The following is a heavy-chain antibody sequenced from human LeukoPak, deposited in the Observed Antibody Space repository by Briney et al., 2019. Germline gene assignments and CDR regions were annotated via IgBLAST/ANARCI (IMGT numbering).Heavy chain of an antibody. CDR3: AKLRSSGWSEHFQH. J-gene: IGHJ1*01. Sequence: AGGSLRLSCAASGFTFSSYAMSWVRQAPGKGLEWVSAISGSGGSTYYADSVKGRFTISRDNSKNTLYLQMNSLRAEDTAVYYCAKLRSSGWSEHFQHWGQGTLVTVSS. CDR1: GFTFSSYA. CDR2: ISGSGGST. V-gene: IGHV3-23*01. D-gene: IGHD6-19*01.